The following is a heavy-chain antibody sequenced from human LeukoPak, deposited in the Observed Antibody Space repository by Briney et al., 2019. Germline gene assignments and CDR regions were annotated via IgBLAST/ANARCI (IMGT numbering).Heavy chain of an antibody. CDR3: ARVSTQRGDVDFWSGYYQYYYMDV. Sequence: EASVKVSCKASGYTFTSYGFTWVRQAPGQGLEWMGWISAYNGNTNYAQKLQGRVSMTTDTSTSTAYMELRSLRSDDTAVYYCARVSTQRGDVDFWSGYYQYYYMDVWGKGTTVTVSS. CDR2: ISAYNGNT. V-gene: IGHV1-18*01. D-gene: IGHD3-3*01. CDR1: GYTFTSYG. J-gene: IGHJ6*03.